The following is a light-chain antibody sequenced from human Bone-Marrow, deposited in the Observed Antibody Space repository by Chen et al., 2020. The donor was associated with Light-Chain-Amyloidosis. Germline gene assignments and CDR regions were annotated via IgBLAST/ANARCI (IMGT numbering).Light chain of an antibody. V-gene: IGLV4-69*01. J-gene: IGLJ3*02. CDR3: QTGGSAIQV. CDR1: SGHRRYA. CDR2: VNSDGSH. Sequence: QLVLTQSPSASASLGASIKLTCTLSSGHRRYAIAWHQQHPEKGPRYLMTVNSDGSHSKGDGIPDRCSGSSSGAGRYLTISSLQSEDEADYYGQTGGSAIQVFGGGTKLTVL.